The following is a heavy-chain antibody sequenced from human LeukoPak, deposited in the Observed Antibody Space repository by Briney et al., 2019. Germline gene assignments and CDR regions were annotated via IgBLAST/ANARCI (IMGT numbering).Heavy chain of an antibody. J-gene: IGHJ4*02. V-gene: IGHV3-7*03. Sequence: GGSLRLSCVASGFPFSSYWMTWVRQAPGKGLEWVANIKQDGSKKSYVDSVKGRFTISRDNAKNSLYLQMSSLRAEDTAVYYCARDLDYWGQGTLVTVSS. CDR2: IKQDGSKK. CDR1: GFPFSSYW. CDR3: ARDLDY.